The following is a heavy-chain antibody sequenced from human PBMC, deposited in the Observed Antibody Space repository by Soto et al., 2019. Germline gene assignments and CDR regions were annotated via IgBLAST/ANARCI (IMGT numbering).Heavy chain of an antibody. V-gene: IGHV1-69*11. CDR3: ARWTQPRYNAVPSAVDV. D-gene: IGHD5-18*01. Sequence: QVHLVQSGTEVKKPGSSVKVSCKASGGTFSSSGFSWVRQAPGQGLEWMGMIVPSLDTTNYAQKCQARVRITADEVTSTAYMELRSLRSEDTAVYHCARWTQPRYNAVPSAVDVWGQAPRVIVSS. J-gene: IGHJ6*02. CDR2: IVPSLDTT. CDR1: GGTFSSSG.